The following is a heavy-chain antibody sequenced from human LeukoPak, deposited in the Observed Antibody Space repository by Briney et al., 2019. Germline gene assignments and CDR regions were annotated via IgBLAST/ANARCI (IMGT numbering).Heavy chain of an antibody. CDR3: ARLRNSRVFDY. CDR1: GGSISSSSYY. V-gene: IGHV4-39*01. CDR2: IYYSGST. Sequence: SETLSLTCTVSGGSISSSSYYWGWIRQPPGKGLGWIGSIYYSGSTYYNPSLKSRVTISVDTSKNQFSLKLSSVTAADTAVYYCARLRNSRVFDYWGQGTLVTVSS. J-gene: IGHJ4*02. D-gene: IGHD6-13*01.